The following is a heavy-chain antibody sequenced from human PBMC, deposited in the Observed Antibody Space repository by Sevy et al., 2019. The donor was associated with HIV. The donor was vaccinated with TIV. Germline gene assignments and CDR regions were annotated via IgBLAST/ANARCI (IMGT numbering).Heavy chain of an antibody. CDR3: ATDIVVGRDY. Sequence: ASVKVSCKVSGYTLSELSIHWVRQAPGRGLEWMGGFDEDGETLYAQKFQGRVTMTEDPSTDTAYMELSSLGSEDTAVYYCATDIVVGRDYWGQGTLVTVSS. J-gene: IGHJ4*02. D-gene: IGHD2-2*01. CDR1: GYTLSELS. V-gene: IGHV1-24*01. CDR2: FDEDGET.